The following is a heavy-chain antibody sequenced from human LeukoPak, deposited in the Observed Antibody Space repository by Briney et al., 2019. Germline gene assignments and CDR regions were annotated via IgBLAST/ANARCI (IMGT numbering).Heavy chain of an antibody. CDR1: GFSISSHW. CDR2: LKEDVSAR. D-gene: IGHD3-10*01. V-gene: IGHV3-7*01. CDR3: ARGPTYGSRSDFLES. Sequence: PGGSLRLSCVASGFSISSHWMSWVRQAPGMGLEWVASLKEDVSARNLVDSVKGRFTISTDNAKNSLYLQMNSLRVEDTAVYYCARGPTYGSRSDFLESWGLGTLVTVSS. J-gene: IGHJ4*02.